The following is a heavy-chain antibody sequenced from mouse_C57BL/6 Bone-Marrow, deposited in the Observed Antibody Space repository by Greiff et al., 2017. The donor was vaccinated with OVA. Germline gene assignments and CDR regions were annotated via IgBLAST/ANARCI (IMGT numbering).Heavy chain of an antibody. CDR2: ISYSGST. D-gene: IGHD1-1*01. Sequence: EVKLQESGPGMVKPSQSLSLTCTVTGYSITSGYDWHWIRHFPGNKLEWMGYISYSGSTNYNPSLKSRISLTHDTSKNHFFLKLNSVTTEETATYYWARERPITTVVAWYCDVWGTGTTVTVSS. CDR3: ARERPITTVVAWYCDV. V-gene: IGHV3-1*01. CDR1: GYSITSGYD. J-gene: IGHJ1*03.